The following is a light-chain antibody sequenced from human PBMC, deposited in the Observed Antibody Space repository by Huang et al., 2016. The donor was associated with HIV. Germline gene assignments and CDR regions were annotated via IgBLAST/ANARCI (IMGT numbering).Light chain of an antibody. CDR2: NVS. CDR1: QSLVHSDGNTY. V-gene: IGKV2-30*02. J-gene: IGKJ1*01. CDR3: MQGTHWPWT. Sequence: DVVMTQSPLSLPVTLGQPASISCRSSQSLVHSDGNTYLNRFHQRPVQSPRRLVYNVSNRDSGVPNRFSGSGSGTDFTLKINRVEAEDVGVYYCMQGTHWPWTFGQGTKVEIK.